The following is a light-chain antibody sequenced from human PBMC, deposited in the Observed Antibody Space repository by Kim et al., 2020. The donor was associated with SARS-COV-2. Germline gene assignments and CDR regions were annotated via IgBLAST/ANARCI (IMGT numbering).Light chain of an antibody. V-gene: IGLV3-9*01. CDR2: RDS. Sequence: SYELTQPLSVSVALGQTARITCGGNNIGSKNVHWYQQKPGQAPVLVIYRDSNRPSGIPERFSGSNSGNTATLTISRAQAGDEADYHCQVWESSTWVFGGG. J-gene: IGLJ3*02. CDR3: QVWESSTWV. CDR1: NIGSKN.